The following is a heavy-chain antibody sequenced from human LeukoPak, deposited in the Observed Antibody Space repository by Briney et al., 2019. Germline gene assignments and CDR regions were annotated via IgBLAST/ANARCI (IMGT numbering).Heavy chain of an antibody. J-gene: IGHJ3*02. CDR1: GGTFSSYA. CDR3: ARPFNWGSAFDI. D-gene: IGHD7-27*01. CDR2: IIPIFGTA. V-gene: IGHV1-69*06. Sequence: SVKVSCKASGGTFSSYAISWVRQAPGQGLEWMGGIIPIFGTANYAQKFQGRVTITADKSTSTAYMELSSLRSEDTAVYYCARPFNWGSAFDIWGQGTMVTVSS.